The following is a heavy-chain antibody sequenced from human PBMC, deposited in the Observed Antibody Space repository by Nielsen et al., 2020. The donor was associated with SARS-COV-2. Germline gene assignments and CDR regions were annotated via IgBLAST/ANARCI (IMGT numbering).Heavy chain of an antibody. J-gene: IGHJ4*02. V-gene: IGHV4-39*07. CDR3: AREESVGGFLFDY. CDR1: GGSMTRSTHY. Sequence: SETLSLTCTVSGGSMTRSTHYWDWIRQPPGKGLEWIGSIYYSGSTFYNTSLKSRVTISVDTSKNQFSLKLTSVTAADTAVYYCAREESVGGFLFDYWGQGTLVTVSS. D-gene: IGHD3-16*01. CDR2: IYYSGST.